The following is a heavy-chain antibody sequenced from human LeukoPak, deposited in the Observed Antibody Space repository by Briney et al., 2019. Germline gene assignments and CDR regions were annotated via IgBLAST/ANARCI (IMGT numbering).Heavy chain of an antibody. J-gene: IGHJ3*02. CDR3: VKESGFMVAPNSAFDI. CDR2: ISRNGGST. V-gene: IGHV3-64D*06. Sequence: GGSLRLSCSASGFTFNSYPVHWVRQAPGKGLEYVSGISRNGGSTYYADSVKGRFTISRDNSKNTLYLQMSSLRAEDTAVYYCVKESGFMVAPNSAFDIWGQGTIVTVSS. CDR1: GFTFNSYP. D-gene: IGHD4/OR15-4a*01.